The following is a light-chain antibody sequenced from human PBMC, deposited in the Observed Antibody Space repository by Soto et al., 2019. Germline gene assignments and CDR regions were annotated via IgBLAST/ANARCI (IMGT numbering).Light chain of an antibody. J-gene: IGLJ1*01. CDR2: DVS. CDR3: SSYTGVSLYV. CDR1: SSDVGGYEH. V-gene: IGLV2-14*01. Sequence: QSVLTQPASVSGSPGQSISISCTGTSSDVGGYEHVSWYQQHPGKAPRLIIHDVSSRPSGVSNRFSGSESGNTASLTISGLQTEDEADYYCSSYTGVSLYVFGTGTRSPS.